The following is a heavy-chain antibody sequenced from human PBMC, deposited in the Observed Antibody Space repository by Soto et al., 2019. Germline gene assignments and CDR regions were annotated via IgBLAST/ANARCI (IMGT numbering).Heavy chain of an antibody. D-gene: IGHD3-10*01. Sequence: EVQLLESGGGLVQPGGSLRLSCAASGFTFSSYAMSWVRQAPGKGLEWVSAISGSGGSTYYADSVKGRLTISRDNSKNTLYLQMNSLRAEDTAVYYCAKDHGYYGSGTGESWGQGTLVTVSS. CDR2: ISGSGGST. CDR1: GFTFSSYA. J-gene: IGHJ5*02. CDR3: AKDHGYYGSGTGES. V-gene: IGHV3-23*01.